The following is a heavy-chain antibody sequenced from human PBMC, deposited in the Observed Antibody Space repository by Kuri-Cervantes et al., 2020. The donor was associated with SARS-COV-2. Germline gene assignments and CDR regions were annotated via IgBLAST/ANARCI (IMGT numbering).Heavy chain of an antibody. CDR3: GRGYCSNGVCLDS. D-gene: IGHD2-8*01. Sequence: ASVKVSCKASGYTFTNYAMNWVRQAPGQGLEWLGWVDTNTFIATYAQGFTGRFVFSLDTSVSTAYLQISSLKAEDTGVYYCGRGYCSNGVCLDSWGQGTLVTVSS. CDR1: GYTFTNYA. V-gene: IGHV7-4-1*02. CDR2: VDTNTFIA. J-gene: IGHJ4*02.